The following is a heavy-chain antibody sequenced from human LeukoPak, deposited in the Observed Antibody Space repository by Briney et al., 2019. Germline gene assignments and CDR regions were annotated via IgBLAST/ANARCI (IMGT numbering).Heavy chain of an antibody. CDR3: AKECGYSYGTTLSGEYYFDY. CDR1: GFTFSSYG. D-gene: IGHD5-18*01. V-gene: IGHV3-30*02. Sequence: PGGSLRLSCAASGFTFSSYGMHWVRQAPGKGLEWVAFIRYDGSNKYYADYVKGRFTISRDNSKNTLYLQMNSLRAEDTAVYYCAKECGYSYGTTLSGEYYFDYWGQGTLVTVSS. J-gene: IGHJ4*02. CDR2: IRYDGSNK.